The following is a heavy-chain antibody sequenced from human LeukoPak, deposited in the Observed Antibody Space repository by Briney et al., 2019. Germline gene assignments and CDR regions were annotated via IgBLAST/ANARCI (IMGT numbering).Heavy chain of an antibody. CDR1: GGSISSYY. D-gene: IGHD2-15*01. V-gene: IGHV4-59*12. J-gene: IGHJ4*02. CDR2: IYYSGST. CDR3: ARGWAAYCSGGSCYPFDY. Sequence: PSETLSLTCTVSGGSISSYYWSWIRQPPGKGLEWIGYIYYSGSTNYNPSLKSRVTISVDTSKNQFSLKLSSVTAADTAVYYCARGWAAYCSGGSCYPFDYWGQGTLVTVSS.